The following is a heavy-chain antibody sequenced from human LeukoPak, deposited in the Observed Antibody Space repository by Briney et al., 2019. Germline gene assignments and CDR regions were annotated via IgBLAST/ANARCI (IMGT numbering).Heavy chain of an antibody. V-gene: IGHV1-18*01. CDR2: ISAYNGNT. J-gene: IGHJ4*02. CDR1: GYTFISNG. CDR3: ARDMVQLWFGGAPRAHYFDY. D-gene: IGHD5-18*01. Sequence: GASVKVSCKASGYTFISNGISWVRQAPGQGLEWMGWISAYNGNTNYAQEVQGRVTMTTDTSTSTAYMELRSLRSDDAAVYYCARDMVQLWFGGAPRAHYFDYWGQGTLVTVSS.